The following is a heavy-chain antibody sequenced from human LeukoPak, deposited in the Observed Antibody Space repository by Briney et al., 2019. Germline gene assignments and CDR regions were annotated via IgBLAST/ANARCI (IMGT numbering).Heavy chain of an antibody. D-gene: IGHD5-18*01. CDR2: IIPILGIA. V-gene: IGHV1-69*04. J-gene: IGHJ5*02. CDR3: ARDRTAMVTRWFDP. Sequence: EASVKVSCKASGGTFSSYAISWVRQAPGQGLEWMGRIIPILGIANYAQKFQGRVTITADKSTSTAYMELSSLRSEDTAVYYCARDRTAMVTRWFDPWGQGTLVTVSS. CDR1: GGTFSSYA.